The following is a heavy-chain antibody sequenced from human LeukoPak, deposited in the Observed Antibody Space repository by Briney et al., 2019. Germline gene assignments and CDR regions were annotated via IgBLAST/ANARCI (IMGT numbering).Heavy chain of an antibody. Sequence: GGSLRLSCAASGFTFSSYSMNWVRQAPGKGLEWLSSISSSSTYIYYADSVKGRFTISRDSAKNSLYLQMNSLRAEDTAVYYCAREASNNWNVPANYFDYWGQGTLVSVSS. J-gene: IGHJ4*02. CDR2: ISSSSTYI. V-gene: IGHV3-21*01. D-gene: IGHD1-20*01. CDR1: GFTFSSYS. CDR3: AREASNNWNVPANYFDY.